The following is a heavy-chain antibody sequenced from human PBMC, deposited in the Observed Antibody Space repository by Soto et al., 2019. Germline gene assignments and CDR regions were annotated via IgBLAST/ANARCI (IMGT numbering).Heavy chain of an antibody. V-gene: IGHV1-69*12. J-gene: IGHJ5*02. CDR1: GGTFSSYA. CDR2: IIPIFGTA. CDR3: ARDPYDSSGYYWFDP. D-gene: IGHD3-22*01. Sequence: QVQLVQSGAEVKKPWSSVKVSCKASGGTFSSYAISWVRQAPGQGLEWMGGIIPIFGTANYAQKFQGRVTITADESTSTAYMELSGLRSEDTAVYYCARDPYDSSGYYWFDPWGQGTLVTVSS.